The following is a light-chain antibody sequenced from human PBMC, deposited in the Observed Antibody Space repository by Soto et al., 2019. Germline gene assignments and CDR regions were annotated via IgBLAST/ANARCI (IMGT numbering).Light chain of an antibody. CDR1: SSDVGGYNY. Sequence: QSVLTQPASVSGSPGQSITISCTGTSSDVGGYNYVSWYQQHPGKAPKLMIYDVSNRPSGVSNRFSGSKSGNTASLTISGLQADDDADYYCSSFTSSTTLYVFGTGTKATVL. J-gene: IGLJ1*01. CDR3: SSFTSSTTLYV. CDR2: DVS. V-gene: IGLV2-14*01.